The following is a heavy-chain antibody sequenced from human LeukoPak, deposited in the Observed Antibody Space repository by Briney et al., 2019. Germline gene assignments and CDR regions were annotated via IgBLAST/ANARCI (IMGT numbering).Heavy chain of an antibody. J-gene: IGHJ5*02. CDR3: AREPSHPGIAVAGTNWFDP. CDR1: GYTFTGYY. Sequence: ASAKVSCKASGYTFTGYYMHWVRQAPGQGLEWMGWINPNSGGTNYAQKFQGRVTMTRDTSISTAYMELSRLRSDDTAVYYCAREPSHPGIAVAGTNWFDPWGQGTLVTVSS. CDR2: INPNSGGT. D-gene: IGHD6-19*01. V-gene: IGHV1-2*02.